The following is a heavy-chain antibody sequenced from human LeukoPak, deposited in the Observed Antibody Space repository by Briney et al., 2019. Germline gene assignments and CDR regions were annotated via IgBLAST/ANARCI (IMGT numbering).Heavy chain of an antibody. CDR2: ISWNGGSI. V-gene: IGHV3-9*01. D-gene: IGHD1-26*01. Sequence: GGSLRLSCAASGFTFDDYSMHWVRQAPGKGLEWVSGISWNGGSIGYADSVKGRFTISRDNAKNSLYLQMNSLRAEDTALYYCAKDKYPNPRGIVGATYFDYWGQGTLVTVSS. J-gene: IGHJ4*02. CDR3: AKDKYPNPRGIVGATYFDY. CDR1: GFTFDDYS.